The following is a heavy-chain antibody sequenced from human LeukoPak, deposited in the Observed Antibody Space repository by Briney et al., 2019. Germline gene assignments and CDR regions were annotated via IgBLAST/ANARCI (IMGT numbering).Heavy chain of an antibody. D-gene: IGHD3-22*01. J-gene: IGHJ5*02. Sequence: GGSLRLSCAASGFTFSSYGMHWVRQAPGKGLEWVAFIRYDGSNKYYADSVKGRFTISRDNSKNTLYLQMNSLRAEDTAVYYCAKENHCHDSSGYCNWFDPWGQGTLVTVSS. CDR3: AKENHCHDSSGYCNWFDP. V-gene: IGHV3-30*02. CDR2: IRYDGSNK. CDR1: GFTFSSYG.